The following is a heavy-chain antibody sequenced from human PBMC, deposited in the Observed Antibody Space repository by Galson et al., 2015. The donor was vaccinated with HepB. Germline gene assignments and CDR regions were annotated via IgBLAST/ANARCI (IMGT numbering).Heavy chain of an antibody. V-gene: IGHV4-4*07. J-gene: IGHJ6*02. D-gene: IGHD3-22*01. CDR2: IYTSGST. Sequence: ETLSLTCTVSGGSISSYYWSWIRQPAGKGLEWIGRIYTSGSTNYNPSLKSRVTMSVDTSKNQFSLKLSSVTAADTAVYYCARDPAYDSSGSRGMDVWGQGTTVTVSS. CDR3: ARDPAYDSSGSRGMDV. CDR1: GGSISSYY.